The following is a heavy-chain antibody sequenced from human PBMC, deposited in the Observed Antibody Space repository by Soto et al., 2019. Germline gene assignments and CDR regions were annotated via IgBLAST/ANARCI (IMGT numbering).Heavy chain of an antibody. D-gene: IGHD3-10*02. CDR2: MSMDGSNK. J-gene: IGHJ6*02. CDR3: ASDRVPYVCFDYGMDV. Sequence: QVQLVESGGGVVQPGRSLRLSCAASGFAFNNYSMHWVRQAPGKGLEWVAIMSMDGSNKYYADSVKGRFTISRDNSKGILYLQMSRLRPEDTAVYFGASDRVPYVCFDYGMDVWGQGATVTVSS. CDR1: GFAFNNYS. V-gene: IGHV3-30-3*01.